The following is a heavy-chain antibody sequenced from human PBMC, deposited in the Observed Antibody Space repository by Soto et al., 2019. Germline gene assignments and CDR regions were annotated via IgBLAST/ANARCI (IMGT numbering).Heavy chain of an antibody. CDR2: IYRDGST. CDR1: GITVSNNH. Sequence: PGGSLRLSCAASGITVSNNHMSWVRQAPGKGLECVSVIYRDGSTYYADSVKGRFTLSRDNSKNTLYLQINSLRAQDTAFFYCASCRYNSSDYYLDVWGQGTTVTVSS. J-gene: IGHJ6*03. V-gene: IGHV3-66*01. CDR3: ASCRYNSSDYYLDV. D-gene: IGHD6-13*01.